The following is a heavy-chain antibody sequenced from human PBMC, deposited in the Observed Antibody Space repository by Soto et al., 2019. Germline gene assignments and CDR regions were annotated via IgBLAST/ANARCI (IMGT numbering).Heavy chain of an antibody. CDR3: ARDSVRVENYDISDYYYYGMDV. V-gene: IGHV6-1*01. J-gene: IGHJ6*02. CDR2: AYYRSKWYN. CDR1: GDSVSSNCAA. D-gene: IGHD3-9*01. Sequence: SQTLSLTCAISGDSVSSNCAAWNWIRQSPSRGLEWLGRAYYRSKWYNDYAVSVKSRITINPDTSKNQFSLQLNSVTPEDTAVYYCARDSVRVENYDISDYYYYGMDVWGQGTTVTVS.